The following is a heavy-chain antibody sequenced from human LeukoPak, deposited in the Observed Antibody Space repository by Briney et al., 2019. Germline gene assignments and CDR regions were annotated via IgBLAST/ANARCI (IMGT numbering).Heavy chain of an antibody. D-gene: IGHD3-10*01. V-gene: IGHV3-23*01. Sequence: GGSLRLSRAASGFTFSSYEMNWVRQAPGKGLEWVSTISGSGESTYYADSVKGRFTISRDNSKNTLYLQMTSLRAEDTAVFYCANRGNTWHYFDYWGQGTLVTVSS. CDR2: ISGSGEST. CDR3: ANRGNTWHYFDY. J-gene: IGHJ4*02. CDR1: GFTFSSYE.